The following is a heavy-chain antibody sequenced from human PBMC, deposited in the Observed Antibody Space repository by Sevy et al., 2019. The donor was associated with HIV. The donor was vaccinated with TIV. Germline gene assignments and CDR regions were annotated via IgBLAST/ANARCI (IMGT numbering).Heavy chain of an antibody. CDR2: VSAHNGDT. J-gene: IGHJ4*02. CDR3: ARAYCSGGSCYSLAY. CDR1: GYTFTSYR. V-gene: IGHV1-18*01. Sequence: ASVKVSCKASGYTFTSYRIYWVRRAPGQGLEWMGWVSAHNGDTNYVQKVQGRVAMTTDTSTSTAYMELRSLTSDDTAVYYCARAYCSGGSCYSLAYWGQGSLVTVSS. D-gene: IGHD2-15*01.